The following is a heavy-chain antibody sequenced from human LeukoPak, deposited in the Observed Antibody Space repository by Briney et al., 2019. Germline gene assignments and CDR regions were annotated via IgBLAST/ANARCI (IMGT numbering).Heavy chain of an antibody. D-gene: IGHD3-16*01. CDR3: AKDHSEGTGGPNDY. CDR1: GFTFSSYE. J-gene: IGHJ4*02. V-gene: IGHV3-48*03. Sequence: AGGSLRLSCAASGFTFSSYEMHWVRQAPGKGLEWVSYISSSGSTTYYADSVKGRFTISRDNAKNSLYLQMNSLRGEDTAVYYCAKDHSEGTGGPNDYWGQGTLVTVSS. CDR2: ISSSGSTT.